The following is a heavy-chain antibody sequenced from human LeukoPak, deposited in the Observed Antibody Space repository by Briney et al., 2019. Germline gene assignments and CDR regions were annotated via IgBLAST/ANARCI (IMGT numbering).Heavy chain of an antibody. CDR2: ISDNGERT. J-gene: IGHJ4*02. CDR3: AKERGVSKPFDY. Sequence: GGSLRLSCAVSGFTFSTYGMNWVRQAPGKGLEWVSAISDNGERTYYADSVKGRFTISRDNSKNTLYLQMNSLRAEDTAVYYCAKERGVSKPFDYWGQGTLVTVSS. CDR1: GFTFSTYG. D-gene: IGHD2-8*02. V-gene: IGHV3-23*01.